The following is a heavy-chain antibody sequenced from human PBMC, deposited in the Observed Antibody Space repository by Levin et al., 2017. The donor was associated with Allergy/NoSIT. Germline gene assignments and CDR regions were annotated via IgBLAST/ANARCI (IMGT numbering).Heavy chain of an antibody. J-gene: IGHJ4*02. D-gene: IGHD5-12*01. V-gene: IGHV4-59*01. CDR3: ARAYSGDEEFDY. CDR2: IYYSGST. Sequence: SETLSLTCTVSGGSISSYYWSWIRQPPGKGLEWIGYIYYSGSTNYNPSLKSRVTISVDTSKNQFSLKLSSVTAADTAVYYCARAYSGDEEFDYWGQGTLVTVSS. CDR1: GGSISSYY.